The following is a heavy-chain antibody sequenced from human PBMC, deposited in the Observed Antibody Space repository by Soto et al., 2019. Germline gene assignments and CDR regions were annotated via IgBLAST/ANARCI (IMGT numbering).Heavy chain of an antibody. D-gene: IGHD4-17*01. V-gene: IGHV1-69*04. Sequence: SVKVSCKASGGTFSSYTISWVRQAPGQGLEWMGRIIPILGIANYAQKFQGRVTITADKSTSTAYMELSSLRSEDTAVYYCARDPADDYGDYADGYWGQGTLVTVS. CDR2: IIPILGIA. J-gene: IGHJ4*02. CDR3: ARDPADDYGDYADGY. CDR1: GGTFSSYT.